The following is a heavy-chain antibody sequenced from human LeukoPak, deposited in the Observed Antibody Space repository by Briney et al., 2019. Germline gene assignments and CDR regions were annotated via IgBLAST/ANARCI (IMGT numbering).Heavy chain of an antibody. D-gene: IGHD5-18*01. CDR3: ARHGYIQFWLY. J-gene: IGHJ4*02. CDR1: GASISRDTFF. Sequence: SETLSLTSTVSGASISRDTFFWGWIRQSPEKGLEWIGSIDSSGTTHYNSSLKSRVIISVDTSKNQVSLNLTSVTLADTAVYYCARHGYIQFWLYWGQGTQVIVSS. CDR2: IDSSGTT. V-gene: IGHV4-39*01.